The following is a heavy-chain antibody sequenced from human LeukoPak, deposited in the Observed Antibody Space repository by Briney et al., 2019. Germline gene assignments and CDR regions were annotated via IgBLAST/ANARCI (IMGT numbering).Heavy chain of an antibody. J-gene: IGHJ6*02. D-gene: IGHD3-9*01. CDR1: GYTFTSYY. Sequence: ASVTVSCKSSGYTFTSYYMHWVRQAPGQGLEWMGIINPSGGSTSYAQKFQGRVTMTRDTSTSTVYMELSGLRSEDTAVYYCARGIGRYDILTGYLETHHNGMDVWGQGTTVTVSS. CDR2: INPSGGST. CDR3: ARGIGRYDILTGYLETHHNGMDV. V-gene: IGHV1-46*01.